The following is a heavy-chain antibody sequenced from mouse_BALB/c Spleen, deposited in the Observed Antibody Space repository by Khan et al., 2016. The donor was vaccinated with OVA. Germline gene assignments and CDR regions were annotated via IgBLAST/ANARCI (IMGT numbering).Heavy chain of an antibody. CDR3: ARSTYRYAFAY. J-gene: IGHJ3*01. D-gene: IGHD2-14*01. CDR1: GDSITSGY. CDR2: MIYSGST. Sequence: EVKLEESGPSLVKPSQTLSLTCSVTGDSITSGYWNWIRKFPGHKLEYMGYMIYSGSTYYNPSLKSRISITLHTSKNQYYMKLNSVTTEYTSTYDCARSTYRYAFAYWGQGTLVTVSA. V-gene: IGHV3-8*02.